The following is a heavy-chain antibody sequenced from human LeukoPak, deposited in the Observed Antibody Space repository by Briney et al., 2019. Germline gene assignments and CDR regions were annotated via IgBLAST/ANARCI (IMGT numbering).Heavy chain of an antibody. D-gene: IGHD2-8*02. V-gene: IGHV3-72*01. CDR1: GFTFSDHY. CDR3: ARGILGGVYYFDY. CDR2: TRNKANSYTT. Sequence: GGSLRLSCAASGFTFSDHYMDWVRRAPGKGLEWVGRTRNKANSYTTEYAASVKGRFTISIDDSKNSLYLQMNSLKTEDTAVYYCARGILGGVYYFDYWGQGTLVTVSS. J-gene: IGHJ4*02.